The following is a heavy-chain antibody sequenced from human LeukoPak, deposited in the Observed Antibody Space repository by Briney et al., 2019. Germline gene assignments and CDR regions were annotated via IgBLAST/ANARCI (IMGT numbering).Heavy chain of an antibody. CDR2: ITDSGSGT. J-gene: IGHJ4*02. V-gene: IGHV3-23*01. Sequence: GGSLRLSCAASGFTFSTYAMSWVRQAPGKGLEWVSSITDSGSGTYYADSVKGRFTISRDNSKNTLYLQMNSLRAEDTAVYYCAKRAIVAAVKYPDYWGQGTLVTVSS. CDR1: GFTFSTYA. D-gene: IGHD6-13*01. CDR3: AKRAIVAAVKYPDY.